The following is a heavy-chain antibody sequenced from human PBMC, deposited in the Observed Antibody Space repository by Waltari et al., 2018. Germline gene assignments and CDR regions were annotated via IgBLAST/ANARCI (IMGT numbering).Heavy chain of an antibody. CDR1: GFTFSSYE. J-gene: IGHJ4*02. CDR3: ARYQTTWKAAGFDY. Sequence: EVQLVESGGGLVQPGGSLRLSCAASGFTFSSYEMNWVRQAPGKGLEWVSYISSSGSTIYYADSVKGRCTISRDNAKNSLYLQMNSLRAEDTAVYYCARYQTTWKAAGFDYWGQGTLVTVSS. CDR2: ISSSGSTI. V-gene: IGHV3-48*03. D-gene: IGHD6-13*01.